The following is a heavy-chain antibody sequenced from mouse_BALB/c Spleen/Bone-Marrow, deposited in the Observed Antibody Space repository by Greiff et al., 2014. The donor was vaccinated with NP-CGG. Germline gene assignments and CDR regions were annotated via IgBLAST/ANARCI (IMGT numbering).Heavy chain of an antibody. CDR1: GYTFSSYY. D-gene: IGHD1-1*01. Sequence: VQGVESGAELVRPGASVKLSCKASGYTFSSYYMYWVKQRPGQGLEWIGEINPSNGGTKFNEKFKSKATLTVDKSSSTAYMQLSSLTSEGSAVYYCTRSNYGYWYFDVWGAGTTVTVSS. CDR2: INPSNGGT. CDR3: TRSNYGYWYFDV. J-gene: IGHJ1*01. V-gene: IGHV1S81*02.